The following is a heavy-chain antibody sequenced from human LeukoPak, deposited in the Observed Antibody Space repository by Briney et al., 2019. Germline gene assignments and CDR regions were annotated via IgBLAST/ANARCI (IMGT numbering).Heavy chain of an antibody. CDR1: GFTFSSYW. CDR3: AKDLALICCLDY. CDR2: INSDGSST. D-gene: IGHD2-8*01. Sequence: GGSLRLSCAASGFTFSSYWMHWVRQAPGKGLVWVSRINSDGSSTSYADSVKGRFTISRDNSKNTLYLQMNSLRAEDTAVYYCAKDLALICCLDYWGQGTLVTVSS. J-gene: IGHJ4*02. V-gene: IGHV3-74*01.